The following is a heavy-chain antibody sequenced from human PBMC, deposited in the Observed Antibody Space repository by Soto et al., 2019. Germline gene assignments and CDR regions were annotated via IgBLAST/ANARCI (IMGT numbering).Heavy chain of an antibody. D-gene: IGHD2-15*01. CDR1: GGSISSSSYY. CDR3: ARQIVVVVAGYNWFDP. V-gene: IGHV4-39*01. CDR2: IYYSGST. Sequence: PSETLSLTCTVSGGSISSSSYYWGWIRQPPGKGLEWIGSIYYSGSTYYNPSLKSRVTISVDTSKNQFSLKLSSVTAADTAVYYCARQIVVVVAGYNWFDPRGQGTLVTVSS. J-gene: IGHJ5*02.